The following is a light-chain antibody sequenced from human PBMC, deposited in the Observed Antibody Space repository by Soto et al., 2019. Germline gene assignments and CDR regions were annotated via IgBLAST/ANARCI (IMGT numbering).Light chain of an antibody. Sequence: QMTQSPSTLSASVGDRVTITCRASQSIMTWLAWYQQKQGKAPKLLIYKASDLDVGVPSRLSGRGSATEFTLTISSMQPDDAAPHSCQLYNAYPPWMFGQQTKMDTK. CDR1: QSIMTW. CDR2: KAS. J-gene: IGKJ1*01. CDR3: QLYNAYPPWM. V-gene: IGKV1-5*03.